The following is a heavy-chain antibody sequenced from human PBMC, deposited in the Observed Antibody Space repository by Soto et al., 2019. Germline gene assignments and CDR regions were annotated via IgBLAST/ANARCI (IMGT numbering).Heavy chain of an antibody. CDR3: ARDLPQAARRHWFDP. V-gene: IGHV3-7*01. J-gene: IGHJ5*02. CDR2: IKQDGSEK. D-gene: IGHD6-6*01. CDR1: GFTFSSYW. Sequence: GGSLRLSCAASGFTFSSYWMSWVRQAPGKGLEWVANIKQDGSEKYYVDSVKGRFTISRDNAKNSLYLKMNSLRAEDTAVYYCARDLPQAARRHWFDPWGQGTLVTVSS.